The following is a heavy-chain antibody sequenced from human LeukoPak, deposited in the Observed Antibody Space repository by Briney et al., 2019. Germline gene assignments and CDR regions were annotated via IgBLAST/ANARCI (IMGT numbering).Heavy chain of an antibody. CDR2: ISAYNGNT. V-gene: IGHV1-18*01. CDR1: GYTFTSYG. Sequence: GASVKVSCKASGYTFTSYGISWVRQAPGQGLEWMEWISAYNGNTNYAQKLQGRVTMTTDTSTSTAYMELRSLRSDDTAVYYCAREYGYYDSSGHYPDYWGQGTLVTVSS. J-gene: IGHJ4*02. CDR3: AREYGYYDSSGHYPDY. D-gene: IGHD3-22*01.